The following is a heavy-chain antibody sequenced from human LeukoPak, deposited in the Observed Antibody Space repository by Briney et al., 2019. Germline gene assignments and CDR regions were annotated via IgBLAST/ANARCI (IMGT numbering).Heavy chain of an antibody. J-gene: IGHJ4*02. Sequence: GGSLRLACAASGLTLSTYWMHWVRQGPGKGLVWVSYISPDGTITRYADSVKGRFTISRDNAKNTLYLQMNSLRAEDTAVYYCATPWSYWGQGTLVTVSS. CDR2: ISPDGTIT. CDR1: GLTLSTYW. CDR3: ATPWSY. D-gene: IGHD3-3*01. V-gene: IGHV3-74*01.